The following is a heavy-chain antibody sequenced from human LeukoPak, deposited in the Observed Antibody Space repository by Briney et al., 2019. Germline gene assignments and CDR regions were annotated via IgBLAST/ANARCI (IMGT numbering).Heavy chain of an antibody. V-gene: IGHV3-30*02. Sequence: GGSLRLSCAASGFTFSSYGMYWVRQAPGKGLEWVAFIRYDGSNKYYADSVKGRFTISRDNSKNTLYLQMNSLRAEDTAVYYCAKASSSPLPFDYWGQGTLVTVSS. CDR2: IRYDGSNK. CDR3: AKASSSPLPFDY. CDR1: GFTFSSYG. D-gene: IGHD6-13*01. J-gene: IGHJ4*02.